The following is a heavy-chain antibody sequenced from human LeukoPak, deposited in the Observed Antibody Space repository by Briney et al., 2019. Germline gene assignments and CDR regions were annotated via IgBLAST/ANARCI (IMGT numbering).Heavy chain of an antibody. CDR3: ASGIAAAADAFDI. CDR2: IKQDGSEK. Sequence: GGSLRLSCAASGFTFSSYWMSWVGQAPGKGLEGVANIKQDGSEKYYVDSVKGRFTISRDNAKTSLYLHMNSLRAEDTAVYYCASGIAAAADAFDIWGQGTMVTVSS. D-gene: IGHD6-13*01. J-gene: IGHJ3*02. V-gene: IGHV3-7*01. CDR1: GFTFSSYW.